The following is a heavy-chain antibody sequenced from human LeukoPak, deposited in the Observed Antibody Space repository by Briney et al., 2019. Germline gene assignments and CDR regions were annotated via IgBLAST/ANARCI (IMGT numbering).Heavy chain of an antibody. D-gene: IGHD3-16*02. J-gene: IGHJ4*02. V-gene: IGHV4-34*01. Sequence: SSETLSLTCAVYGESFSGYYWNWIRQPPGKGLEWIGEINHSGSTNYCPSLKSRVTISVDTSKNQFSLKLSSVTAADTAVYYCARGLPYDYVWGSYRSYYFDYWGQGTLVTVSS. CDR3: ARGLPYDYVWGSYRSYYFDY. CDR2: INHSGST. CDR1: GESFSGYY.